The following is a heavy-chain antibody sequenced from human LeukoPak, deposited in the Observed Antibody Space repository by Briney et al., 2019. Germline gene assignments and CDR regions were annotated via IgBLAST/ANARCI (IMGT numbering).Heavy chain of an antibody. CDR3: ARRSGIAVPGAFDY. CDR1: GFTFSSYA. CDR2: ISGSGDST. V-gene: IGHV3-23*01. D-gene: IGHD6-19*01. Sequence: GGSLRLSCALSGFTFSSYAMGWVRQAPGKGLEWVSGISGSGDSTYYADSVKGRFTISRDNSKNTLYLQMNSLRAEDTAVYYCARRSGIAVPGAFDYWGQGTLVTVSS. J-gene: IGHJ4*02.